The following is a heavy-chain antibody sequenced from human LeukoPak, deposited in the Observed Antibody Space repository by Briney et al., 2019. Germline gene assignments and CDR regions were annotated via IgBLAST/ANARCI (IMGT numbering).Heavy chain of an antibody. J-gene: IGHJ4*02. Sequence: ASVKVSCKASGGTFSSYAISWVRQAPGQGLEWMGRIIPILGIANYAQKFQGRVTITADKSTSTAYMELSSLRSDDTAVYYCARVTKPTYYFDYWGQGTLVTVSS. CDR3: ARVTKPTYYFDY. CDR2: IIPILGIA. V-gene: IGHV1-69*04. CDR1: GGTFSSYA. D-gene: IGHD2-8*01.